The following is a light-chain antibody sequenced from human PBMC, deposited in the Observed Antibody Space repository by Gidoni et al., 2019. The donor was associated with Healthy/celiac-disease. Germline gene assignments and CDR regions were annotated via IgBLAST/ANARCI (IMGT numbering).Light chain of an antibody. CDR1: QGISSY. Sequence: AIRMTQSPSSFSASTGDRVTITCRASQGISSYLAWYQQKPGKAPKLLIYAASTLQSGVPSRFSGSGSGTDFTLTISCLQSEDFATYYCQQDYSYPRTFGKGTKVEIK. J-gene: IGKJ1*01. V-gene: IGKV1-8*01. CDR3: QQDYSYPRT. CDR2: AAS.